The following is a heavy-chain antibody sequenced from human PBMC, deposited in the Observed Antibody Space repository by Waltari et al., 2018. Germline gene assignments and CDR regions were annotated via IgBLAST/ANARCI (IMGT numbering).Heavy chain of an antibody. CDR3: ARGHCSSTSCYPYYYYYYYGMDV. J-gene: IGHJ6*02. Sequence: QVQLQQSGPGLVKPSQTLSLTCAISGDSVSSNSAAWHWLRQSPSRCLEWQGRTYYRSKWYNDYAVSVKSRITINPDTSKNQFSLQLNSVTPEDTAVYYCARGHCSSTSCYPYYYYYYYGMDVWGQGTTVTVSS. D-gene: IGHD2-2*01. CDR2: TYYRSKWYN. CDR1: GDSVSSNSAA. V-gene: IGHV6-1*01.